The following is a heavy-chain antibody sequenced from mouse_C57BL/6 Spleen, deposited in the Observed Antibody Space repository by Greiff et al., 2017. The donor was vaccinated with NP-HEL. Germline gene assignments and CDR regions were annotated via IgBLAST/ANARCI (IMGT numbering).Heavy chain of an antibody. J-gene: IGHJ2*01. CDR3: ARSYYYGSSPYYFDY. Sequence: EVKLQASGPELVKPGASVKISCKASGYSFTDYNMNWVKQSNGKSLEWIGVINPNYGTTSYNQKFKGKATLTVDQSSSTAYMQLNSLTSEDSAVYYCARSYYYGSSPYYFDYWGQGTTLTVSS. D-gene: IGHD1-1*01. CDR1: GYSFTDYN. V-gene: IGHV1-39*01. CDR2: INPNYGTT.